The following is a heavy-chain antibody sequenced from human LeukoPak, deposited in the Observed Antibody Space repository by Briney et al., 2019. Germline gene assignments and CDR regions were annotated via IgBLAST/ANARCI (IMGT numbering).Heavy chain of an antibody. D-gene: IGHD5-24*01. CDR2: IKQDGSEK. J-gene: IGHJ3*02. V-gene: IGHV3-7*01. Sequence: GGSLRLSCAASGLTFSGYWMSWVRQAPGKGLEWVANIKQDGSEKYYVDSVKGRFTISRDNAKNSLYLQMNSLRVEDMAVYYCARPAIMMATIPTGAFDIWGQGTMVTVSS. CDR1: GLTFSGYW. CDR3: ARPAIMMATIPTGAFDI.